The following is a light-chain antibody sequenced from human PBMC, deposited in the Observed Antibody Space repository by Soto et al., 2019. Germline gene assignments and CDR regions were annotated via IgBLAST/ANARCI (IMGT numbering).Light chain of an antibody. Sequence: DIQMTQSPSSLSASVGDRVTITCRASQSIIRYLNWYQQKPGKAPKLLIYDAFSLQSGVLSRFSGSGSGTDFTLTISSLQPEDFATYYCQQRYSPPTTFGGGTKVKIK. CDR3: QQRYSPPTT. J-gene: IGKJ4*01. V-gene: IGKV1-39*01. CDR2: DAF. CDR1: QSIIRY.